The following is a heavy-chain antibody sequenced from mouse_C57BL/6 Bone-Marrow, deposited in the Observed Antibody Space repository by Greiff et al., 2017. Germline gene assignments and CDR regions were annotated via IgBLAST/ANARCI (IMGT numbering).Heavy chain of an antibody. D-gene: IGHD4-1*01. V-gene: IGHV1-26*01. CDR2: INPNNGGT. CDR3: ARSEVRWDGAMDY. Sequence: VQLKQSGPELVKPGASVKISCKASGYTFTDYYMNWVKQSHGKSLEWIGDINPNNGGTSYNQKFKGKATLTVDKSSSTAYMELRSLTSEDSAVYYCARSEVRWDGAMDYWGQGTSVTVSS. CDR1: GYTFTDYY. J-gene: IGHJ4*01.